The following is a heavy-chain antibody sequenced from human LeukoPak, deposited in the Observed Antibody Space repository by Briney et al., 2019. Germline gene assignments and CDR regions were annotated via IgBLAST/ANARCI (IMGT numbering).Heavy chain of an antibody. CDR1: GDSVSSNSAA. J-gene: IGHJ6*02. CDR2: TYYRSKWYN. D-gene: IGHD6-13*01. V-gene: IGHV6-1*01. CDR3: VRGPPSIAAGGTVRYYYYGLDV. Sequence: SQTLSLTCAISGDSVSSNSAAWNRIRQSPSRGLEWLGSTYYRSKWYNDYAVSVKSRITINPDTSKNQFSLQLNSVTAADTAVYYCVRGPPSIAAGGTVRYYYYGLDVWGPGTTVTVSS.